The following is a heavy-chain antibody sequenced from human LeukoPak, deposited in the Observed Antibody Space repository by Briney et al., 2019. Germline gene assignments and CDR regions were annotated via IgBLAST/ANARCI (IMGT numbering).Heavy chain of an antibody. J-gene: IGHJ4*02. V-gene: IGHV3-48*03. CDR1: GFTFNIYE. Sequence: PGGSLRLSCAASGFTFNIYEFNWVRQAPGKGLEWLSYIDGSGNSIYYADSVKGRFTVSRDNAKSSLYLQMSSLRADDTAVYYCARECLTCGGDSYDYWGQRALVTVSS. CDR2: IDGSGNSI. CDR3: ARECLTCGGDSYDY. D-gene: IGHD2-21*01.